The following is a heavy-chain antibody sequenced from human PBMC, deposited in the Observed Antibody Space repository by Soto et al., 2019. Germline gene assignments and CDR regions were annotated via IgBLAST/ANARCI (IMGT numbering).Heavy chain of an antibody. CDR2: IKSNTDGGAT. CDR3: TTDKAY. J-gene: IGHJ4*02. CDR1: GFVFSNAW. V-gene: IGHV3-15*07. Sequence: EVQLVESGGGLVRPGGSLRLSCAASGFVFSNAWVNWVRQAPGKGLEWVGRIKSNTDGGATDYAAPVEGRFTISRDDSKNTLYLQLNSLKIEDTGVYCCTTDKAYWGQGALVTVSA.